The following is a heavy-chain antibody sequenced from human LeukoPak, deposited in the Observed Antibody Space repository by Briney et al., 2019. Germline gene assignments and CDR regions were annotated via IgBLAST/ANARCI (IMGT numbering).Heavy chain of an antibody. Sequence: GASVKVSCKASGGTFSSYAISWVRQAPGQGLEWMGGIIPIFGTANYAQKFQGRVTTTADESTSTAYMELSSLRSEDTAVYYCARNHPRHCSSTSCPNLYNWFDPWGQGTLVTVSS. V-gene: IGHV1-69*13. CDR1: GGTFSSYA. D-gene: IGHD2-2*01. J-gene: IGHJ5*02. CDR3: ARNHPRHCSSTSCPNLYNWFDP. CDR2: IIPIFGTA.